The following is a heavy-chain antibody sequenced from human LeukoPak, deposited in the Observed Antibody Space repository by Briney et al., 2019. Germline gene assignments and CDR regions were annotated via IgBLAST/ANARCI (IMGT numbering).Heavy chain of an antibody. J-gene: IGHJ5*02. Sequence: GASVKVSCKASGYTFTSYYIDWVRQAPGQGLEWMGVINPSGGSTGYAQEFQGRVTMTGDPSTRTVYMELSSLTSDDTAVYYCARAQFPTSYYDSPFDPWGQGTLVTVSS. CDR1: GYTFTSYY. CDR3: ARAQFPTSYYDSPFDP. D-gene: IGHD3-22*01. V-gene: IGHV1-46*01. CDR2: INPSGGST.